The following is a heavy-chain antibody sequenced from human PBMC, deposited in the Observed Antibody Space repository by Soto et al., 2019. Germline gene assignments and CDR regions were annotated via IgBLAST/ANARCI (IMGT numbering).Heavy chain of an antibody. CDR3: ARDPVAGHFDY. CDR2: ISYDGSNK. J-gene: IGHJ4*02. CDR1: GFTFSSYA. Sequence: GGSLRLSCAASGFTFSSYAMHWVRQAPGKGLEWVAVISYDGSNKYYADSVKGRFTISRDNSKNTLYLQMNSLRAEDTAVYYCARDPVAGHFDYWGQGTLVTVSS. V-gene: IGHV3-30-3*01. D-gene: IGHD6-19*01.